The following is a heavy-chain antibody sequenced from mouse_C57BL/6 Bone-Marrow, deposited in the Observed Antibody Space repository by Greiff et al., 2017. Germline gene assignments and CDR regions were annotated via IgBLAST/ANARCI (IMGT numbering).Heavy chain of an antibody. CDR1: GYTFTNYW. Sequence: QVQLQQSGAELVRPGTSVKMSCKASGYTFTNYWIGWAKQRPGHGLEWIGDIYPGGGYTNYNEKFKGKATLTADKSSNTAYMQFSSLTSEDSAIYYCARRGGYSNYAMDYWGQGTSGTVSS. CDR3: ARRGGYSNYAMDY. D-gene: IGHD2-5*01. CDR2: IYPGGGYT. J-gene: IGHJ4*01. V-gene: IGHV1-63*01.